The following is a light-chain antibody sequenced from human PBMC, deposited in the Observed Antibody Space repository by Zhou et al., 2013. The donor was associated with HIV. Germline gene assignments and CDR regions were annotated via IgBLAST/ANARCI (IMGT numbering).Light chain of an antibody. CDR2: AAS. Sequence: DIQMTQSPSSLSASVGDRVTITCRASQGISNYLAWYQQKPGKVPNLLIYAASTLQSGVPSRFSGSGSGTEFTLTISSLQPEDFATYYCLQHNSYPTFGQGTRLEIK. V-gene: IGKV1-27*01. J-gene: IGKJ5*01. CDR1: QGISNY. CDR3: LQHNSYPT.